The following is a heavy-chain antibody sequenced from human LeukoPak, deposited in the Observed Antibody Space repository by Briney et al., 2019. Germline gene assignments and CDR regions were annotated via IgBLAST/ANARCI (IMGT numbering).Heavy chain of an antibody. Sequence: PGRSLRLSCAASGFTFSSYAMHWVRQAPGKGLEWVAVISYDGSNKYYADSVKGRFTISRDNSKNTLYLQMNSLRAEDTAVYYCAREGYSSWYPPDAFDIWGQGTMVTVSS. CDR2: ISYDGSNK. CDR3: AREGYSSWYPPDAFDI. CDR1: GFTFSSYA. V-gene: IGHV3-30-3*01. D-gene: IGHD6-13*01. J-gene: IGHJ3*02.